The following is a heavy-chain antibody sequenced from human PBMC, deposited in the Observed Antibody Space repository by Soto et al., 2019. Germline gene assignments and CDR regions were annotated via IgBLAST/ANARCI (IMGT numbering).Heavy chain of an antibody. Sequence: HPGGSLRLSCAASGFTVSSNYMSWVRQAPGKGLEWVSVIYSGGSTYYADSVKGRFTISRDNSKNTLYLQMNSLRAEDTAVYYCARDRVATTPHYYYGMDVWGQGTTVTVSS. V-gene: IGHV3-53*01. CDR3: ARDRVATTPHYYYGMDV. CDR2: IYSGGST. CDR1: GFTVSSNY. J-gene: IGHJ6*02. D-gene: IGHD3-10*01.